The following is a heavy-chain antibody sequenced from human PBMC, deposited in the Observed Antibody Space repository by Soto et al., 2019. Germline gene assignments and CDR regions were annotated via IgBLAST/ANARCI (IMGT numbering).Heavy chain of an antibody. CDR1: GFTFGTYA. V-gene: IGHV3-23*01. Sequence: EVLLLESGGGVVQPGGSLRVSCAASGFTFGTYAMSWVRQAPGKGLEWVSGISGSGGSTYHADSVKGRFTIYRDNSKNTLYLQMESLRVEDTAVYYCAKEGYGSGSYSPGVVDYWGQGTLVTVSS. CDR2: ISGSGGST. J-gene: IGHJ4*02. CDR3: AKEGYGSGSYSPGVVDY. D-gene: IGHD3-10*01.